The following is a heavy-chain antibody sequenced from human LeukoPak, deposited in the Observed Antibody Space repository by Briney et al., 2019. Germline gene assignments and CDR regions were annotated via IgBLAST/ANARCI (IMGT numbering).Heavy chain of an antibody. Sequence: SETLSLTCTVSGGSITSSSYYWGWTRQPPGKGLEWIGRIFLSGSTYYNPTLKSRVTISVDTSKNKLSLKLSSVTAADTAVYYCARLQYYYDSSGLTGNAFDIWGQGTMVTVSS. D-gene: IGHD3-22*01. V-gene: IGHV4-39*01. CDR3: ARLQYYYDSSGLTGNAFDI. J-gene: IGHJ3*02. CDR1: GGSITSSSYY. CDR2: IFLSGST.